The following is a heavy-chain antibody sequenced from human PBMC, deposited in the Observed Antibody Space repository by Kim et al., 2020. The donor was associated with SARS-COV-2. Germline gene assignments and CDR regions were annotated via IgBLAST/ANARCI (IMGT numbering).Heavy chain of an antibody. V-gene: IGHV3-64*04. CDR1: GFTFSDYA. Sequence: GGSLRLSCVASGFTFSDYAMHWVRQAPGKGLEYVSATTRSGNGSFYADSVEGRFTISRDNSKNTLHLQMNSLRLEDTSMYYCVRDGRSYGAVLWGQGTPVIVSS. CDR2: TTRSGNGS. J-gene: IGHJ4*02. CDR3: VRDGRSYGAVL. D-gene: IGHD5-18*01.